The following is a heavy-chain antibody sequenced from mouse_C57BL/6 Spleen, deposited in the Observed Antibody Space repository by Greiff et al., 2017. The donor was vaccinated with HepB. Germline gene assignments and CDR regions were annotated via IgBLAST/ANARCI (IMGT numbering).Heavy chain of an antibody. CDR2: INYDGSST. D-gene: IGHD1-1*01. CDR1: GFTFSDYY. V-gene: IGHV5-16*01. Sequence: EVHLVESEGGLVQPGSSMKLSCTASGFTFSDYYMAWVRQVPEKGLEWVANINYDGSSTYYLDSLKSRFIISRDNAKNILYLQMSSLKSEDTATYYCARDNSFYYYGSSYWYFDVWGTGTTVTVSS. J-gene: IGHJ1*03. CDR3: ARDNSFYYYGSSYWYFDV.